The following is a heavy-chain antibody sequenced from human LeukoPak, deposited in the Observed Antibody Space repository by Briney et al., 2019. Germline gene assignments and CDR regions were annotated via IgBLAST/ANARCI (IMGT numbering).Heavy chain of an antibody. J-gene: IGHJ4*02. CDR1: GFTFSSYA. V-gene: IGHV3-30*02. Sequence: GGSLRLSCAASGFTFSSYAMHWVRQAPGKGLEWVAFIRYDGSNKYYADSVKGRFTISRDNSKNTLYLQMDSLRAEDTAVYYCAKPLYCSSTSCYTGGGDYWGQGTLVTVSS. CDR2: IRYDGSNK. CDR3: AKPLYCSSTSCYTGGGDY. D-gene: IGHD2-2*02.